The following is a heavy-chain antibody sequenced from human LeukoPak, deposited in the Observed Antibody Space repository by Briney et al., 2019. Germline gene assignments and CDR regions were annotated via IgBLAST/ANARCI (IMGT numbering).Heavy chain of an antibody. D-gene: IGHD5-18*01. V-gene: IGHV3-13*01. Sequence: GGSLRLSCTASGLTLGGHDMHWVRQTTEDGLEWVAAVSAGHHAFYAGSVRGRFTVSREDAKNSLFLQMSSLRAGDTAIYYCVREARGYHYTYFDYWGQGSLATVSS. J-gene: IGHJ4*02. CDR1: GLTLGGHD. CDR2: VSAGHHA. CDR3: VREARGYHYTYFDY.